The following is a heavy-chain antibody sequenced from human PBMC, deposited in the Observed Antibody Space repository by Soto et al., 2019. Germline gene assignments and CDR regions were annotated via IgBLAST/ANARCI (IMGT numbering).Heavy chain of an antibody. V-gene: IGHV1-18*01. D-gene: IGHD5-12*01. Sequence: ASVKVSCKASGYTFTSYGISWVRQAPGQGLEWMGWISAYNGNTNYAQKLQGRVTMTTDTSTSTAYMELRSLRSDDTAAYYCARGHVEMATIVFPPDGYYYYGMDVWGQGTRVTVSS. CDR2: ISAYNGNT. CDR1: GYTFTSYG. J-gene: IGHJ6*02. CDR3: ARGHVEMATIVFPPDGYYYYGMDV.